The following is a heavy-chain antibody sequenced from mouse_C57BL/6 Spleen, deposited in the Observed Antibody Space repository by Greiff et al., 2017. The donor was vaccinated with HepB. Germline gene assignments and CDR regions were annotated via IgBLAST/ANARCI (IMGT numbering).Heavy chain of an antibody. V-gene: IGHV1-22*01. CDR2: INPNNGGT. CDR1: GYTFTDYN. D-gene: IGHD1-1*01. Sequence: EVKLQESGPELVKPGASVKMSCKASGYTFTDYNMHWVKQSHGKSLEWIGYINPNNGGTSYNQKFKGKATLTVNKSSSTAYMELRSLTSEDSAVYYCARQDGSSKGGYAMDYWGQGTSVTVSS. CDR3: ARQDGSSKGGYAMDY. J-gene: IGHJ4*01.